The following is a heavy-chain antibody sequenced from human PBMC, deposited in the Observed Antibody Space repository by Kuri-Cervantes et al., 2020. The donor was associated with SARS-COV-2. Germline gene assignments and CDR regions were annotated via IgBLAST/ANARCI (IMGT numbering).Heavy chain of an antibody. D-gene: IGHD3-3*01. Sequence: SETLSLTCAVYGGSFSGYYWSWIRQPPGKGLEWIGYIYYSGSTNYNPSLKSRVTISVDTSKNQFSLKLSSVTAADTAVYYCASTSYDFWSGPTIYFDYWGQGTLVTVSS. V-gene: IGHV4-59*01. CDR3: ASTSYDFWSGPTIYFDY. CDR2: IYYSGST. CDR1: GGSFSGYY. J-gene: IGHJ4*02.